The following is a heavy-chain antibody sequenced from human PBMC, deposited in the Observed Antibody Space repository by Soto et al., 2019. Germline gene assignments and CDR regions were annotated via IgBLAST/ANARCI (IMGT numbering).Heavy chain of an antibody. Sequence: EVQLLESGGGLVQPGGSLRLSCAASGFTFSSYAMSWVRQAPGKGLEWVSAISGSGGSTYYADSVKGRFTISRDNSKNTLYLQMNSLRAEDTAVYYCAKDGRGYCSSTSCYTDYYYGMDVWGQGTTVTVSS. J-gene: IGHJ6*02. CDR2: ISGSGGST. CDR1: GFTFSSYA. CDR3: AKDGRGYCSSTSCYTDYYYGMDV. V-gene: IGHV3-23*01. D-gene: IGHD2-2*02.